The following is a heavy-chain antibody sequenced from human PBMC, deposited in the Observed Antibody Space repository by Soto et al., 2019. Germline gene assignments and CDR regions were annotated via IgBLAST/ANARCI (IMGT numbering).Heavy chain of an antibody. CDR2: INPNSGGT. CDR3: ARSERWLQLNFGY. Sequence: ASVKVSCKASGYTFTGYYMHWVRQAPGQGLEWMGWINPNSGGTNYAQKFQGWVTMTRDTSISTAYMELSRLRSDDTAVYYCARSERWLQLNFGYWGQGTLVTVSS. CDR1: GYTFTGYY. D-gene: IGHD1-1*01. V-gene: IGHV1-2*04. J-gene: IGHJ4*02.